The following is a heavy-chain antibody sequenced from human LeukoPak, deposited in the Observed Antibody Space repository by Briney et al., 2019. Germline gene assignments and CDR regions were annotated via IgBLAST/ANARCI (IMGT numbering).Heavy chain of an antibody. CDR1: GFTFSSYG. J-gene: IGHJ6*03. CDR3: ARDHPLREYSYGYKRVHYYMDV. Sequence: GGSLRLSCAASGFTFSSYGMNWVRQAPGKGLEWVSLILYDGSNKYYANSVKGRFTISRDNSKNSLYLQMNSLRAEDTAVYYCARDHPLREYSYGYKRVHYYMDVWGKGTTVTISS. V-gene: IGHV3-30*03. D-gene: IGHD5-18*01. CDR2: ILYDGSNK.